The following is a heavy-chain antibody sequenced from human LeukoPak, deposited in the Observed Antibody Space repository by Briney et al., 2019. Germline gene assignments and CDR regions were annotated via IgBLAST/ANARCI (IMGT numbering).Heavy chain of an antibody. CDR2: ITSGGDYI. CDR3: ARNWFDP. Sequence: PGGSLRLSCAASGFTFNTFNMNWVRQAPGKGLEWASSITSGGDYIYYADSVKGRLTISRDKSKNTVYLQMNSLRFEDTAMYYCARNWFDPWGQGTLVTVSS. CDR1: GFTFNTFN. J-gene: IGHJ5*02. V-gene: IGHV3-21*04.